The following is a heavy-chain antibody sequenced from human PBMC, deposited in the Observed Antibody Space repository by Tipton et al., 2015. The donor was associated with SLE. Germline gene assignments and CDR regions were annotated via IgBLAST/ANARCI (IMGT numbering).Heavy chain of an antibody. CDR2: ISSSSSYT. D-gene: IGHD6-19*01. CDR3: ARVGSVAGTKGDAFDI. Sequence: SLRLSCAASGFTFSDYYMSWIRQAPGKGLEWVSYISSSSSYTNYADSVKGRFTISRDNAKNSLYLQMNSLRAEDTAVYYCARVGSVAGTKGDAFDIWGQGTMVTVSS. CDR1: GFTFSDYY. V-gene: IGHV3-11*05. J-gene: IGHJ3*02.